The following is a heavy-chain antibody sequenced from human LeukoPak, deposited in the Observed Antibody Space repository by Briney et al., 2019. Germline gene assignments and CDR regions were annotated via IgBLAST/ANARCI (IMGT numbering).Heavy chain of an antibody. CDR2: INPVHGTT. J-gene: IGHJ5*02. Sequence: SAKVSCKASGGTFSNFGIHWVRQAPGQGLEWMGGINPVHGTTDYAQMFQGRLTITKDETAGIAYMDLSSLRSEDTASYYCARAVPASMTWFDPWGQGTLVTVSS. CDR3: ARAVPASMTWFDP. V-gene: IGHV1-69*05. D-gene: IGHD2/OR15-2a*01. CDR1: GGTFSNFG.